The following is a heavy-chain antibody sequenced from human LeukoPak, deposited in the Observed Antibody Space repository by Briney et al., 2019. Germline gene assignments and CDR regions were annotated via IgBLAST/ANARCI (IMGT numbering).Heavy chain of an antibody. J-gene: IGHJ4*02. CDR3: ASASPHRIAAGGDY. CDR2: INSDGSSR. CDR1: GLTFSNYW. V-gene: IGHV3-74*01. D-gene: IGHD6-13*01. Sequence: GGSLRLSCAASGLTFSNYWMHWVRQAPGKGLVWVSRINSDGSSRNYADSVKGRFTISRDNAKNTVYLQMNSLRAEDTAVCYCASASPHRIAAGGDYWGQGTLVTVSS.